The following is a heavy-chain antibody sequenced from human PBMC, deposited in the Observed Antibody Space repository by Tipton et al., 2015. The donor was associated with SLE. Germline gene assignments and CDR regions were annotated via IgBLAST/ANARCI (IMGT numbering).Heavy chain of an antibody. CDR2: IYTNVNT. D-gene: IGHD4-11*01. CDR1: GGSISSYH. V-gene: IGHV4-4*07. CDR3: ARACLNPVTTVHYYFDL. Sequence: TLSLTCTVSGGSISSYHWSWIRQPAGGGLEWIGRIYTNVNTNYNPPPKSRVTMSVDTSKNHFSLKLISVTAADTAVYYCARACLNPVTTVHYYFDLWGRSTLVTVSS. J-gene: IGHJ2*01.